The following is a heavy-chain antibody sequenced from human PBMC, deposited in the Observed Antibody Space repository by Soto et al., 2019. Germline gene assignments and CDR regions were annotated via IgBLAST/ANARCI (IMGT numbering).Heavy chain of an antibody. D-gene: IGHD3-3*01. Sequence: EVQLVESGGGLVQPGGSLRLSCEASGVTVNNCVMTWARQAPGKGLEWVSTISDGGRTYYADSVNGRFLFSRDSSRTTVYLQMNSLRAGDTAVYYCARDTLGGAYDFCHGGKGRLVTVSS. CDR1: GVTVNNCV. CDR2: ISDGGRT. J-gene: IGHJ4*02. V-gene: IGHV3-66*01. CDR3: ARDTLGGAYDFCH.